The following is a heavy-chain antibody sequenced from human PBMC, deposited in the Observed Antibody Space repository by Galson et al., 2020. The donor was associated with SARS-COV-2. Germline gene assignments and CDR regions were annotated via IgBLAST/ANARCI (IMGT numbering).Heavy chain of an antibody. CDR2: ISHDGTNK. CDR3: ARWIYDAYDI. D-gene: IGHD5-12*01. CDR1: GFTFRHYG. V-gene: IGHV3-30*03. J-gene: IGHJ3*02. Sequence: GESLKISCTASGFTFRHYGMHWVRQAPGRGMERVADISHDGTNKYYADSVRGRFTMSRDNSKNTVFLQMNSLTTDDTAVYFCARWIYDAYDIWGQGTMVTVSS.